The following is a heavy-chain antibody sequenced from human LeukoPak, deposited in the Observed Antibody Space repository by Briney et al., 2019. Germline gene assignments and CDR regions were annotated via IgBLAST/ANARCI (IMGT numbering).Heavy chain of an antibody. Sequence: SETLSLTCTVSGGSISSYYWSWIRQPAGKGLEWIGRIYTSGSTNYNPSLKSRVTISVDTSKNQFSLKLSSVTAADTAVYYCARGATSVVVITSVFDYWGQGTLVTVSS. V-gene: IGHV4-4*07. CDR2: IYTSGST. CDR3: ARGATSVVVITSVFDY. J-gene: IGHJ4*02. D-gene: IGHD3-22*01. CDR1: GGSISSYY.